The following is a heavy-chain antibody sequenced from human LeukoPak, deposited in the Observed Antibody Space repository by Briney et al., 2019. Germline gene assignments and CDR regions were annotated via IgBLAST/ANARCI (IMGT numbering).Heavy chain of an antibody. Sequence: SQTLSLTCAISGDSVSSNSAAWNWIRQSPSRGLEWLGRTYYRSKWYNDYAVSVKSRITINPDTSKNQFSLKLSSVTAADTAVYYCARTSRSYGEIDYWGQGTLVTVSS. V-gene: IGHV6-1*01. D-gene: IGHD4-17*01. CDR3: ARTSRSYGEIDY. J-gene: IGHJ4*02. CDR1: GDSVSSNSAA. CDR2: TYYRSKWYN.